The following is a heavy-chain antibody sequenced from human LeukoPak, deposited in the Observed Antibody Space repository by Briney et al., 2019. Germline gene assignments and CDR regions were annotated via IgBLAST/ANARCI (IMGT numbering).Heavy chain of an antibody. CDR3: ARGGIQLWLRSWFDP. D-gene: IGHD5-18*01. J-gene: IGHJ5*02. V-gene: IGHV4-59*01. CDR1: GGSISSSY. Sequence: PSETLSLTCTVSGGSISSSYWSWIRQPPGKGLEWIGYIYYNGSTNYNPSLKSRVTISVDTSKNQFSLKPSSVTAADTAVYYCARGGIQLWLRSWFDPWGQGTLVTVSS. CDR2: IYYNGST.